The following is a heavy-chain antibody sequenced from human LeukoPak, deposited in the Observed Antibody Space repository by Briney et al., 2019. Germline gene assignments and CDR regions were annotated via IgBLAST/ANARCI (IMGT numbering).Heavy chain of an antibody. Sequence: ASVKVSCKASGYTFTSYYMHWVRQAPGQGLEWMGIINPSGGSTSYAQKFQGRVTMTRDTSTSTVYMELSSLRSEDTAVYYCARAGAPDYYDGSGYVDYWGQGTLVTVSS. CDR2: INPSGGST. CDR3: ARAGAPDYYDGSGYVDY. V-gene: IGHV1-46*01. J-gene: IGHJ4*02. D-gene: IGHD3-22*01. CDR1: GYTFTSYY.